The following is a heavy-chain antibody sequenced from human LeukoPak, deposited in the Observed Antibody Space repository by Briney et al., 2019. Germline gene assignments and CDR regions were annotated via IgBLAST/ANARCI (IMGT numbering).Heavy chain of an antibody. V-gene: IGHV1-69*06. Sequence: ASVKVSCKASGGTFSSYAINWVRQAPGQGLEWMGRIIPIFDTANYAQKFQGRVTITADKSTSTAYMELSSLRSEDTAVFYCAREEGSSRWYKGTGSDWFDPWGQGTLVTVSS. CDR1: GGTFSSYA. CDR3: AREEGSSRWYKGTGSDWFDP. J-gene: IGHJ5*02. CDR2: IIPIFDTA. D-gene: IGHD6-13*01.